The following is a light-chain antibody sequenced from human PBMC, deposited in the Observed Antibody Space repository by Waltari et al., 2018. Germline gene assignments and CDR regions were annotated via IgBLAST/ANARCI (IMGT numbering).Light chain of an antibody. V-gene: IGKV3-20*01. CDR2: GTF. J-gene: IGKJ4*01. Sequence: EIVLTQSPGTLSLSPGEGATLSCRTSQTIRTTYLAWYQQKPGQPPTLLIDGTFSRATGIPDRFTGSGSGTDFSLTISSLEPEDFATYYCQQYDISPLTFGGGTKVEIK. CDR1: QTIRTTY. CDR3: QQYDISPLT.